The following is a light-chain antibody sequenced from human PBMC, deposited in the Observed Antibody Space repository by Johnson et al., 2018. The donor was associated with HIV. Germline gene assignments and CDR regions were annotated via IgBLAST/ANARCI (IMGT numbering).Light chain of an antibody. CDR2: ENN. CDR3: ETWDNSLNTGGV. Sequence: QSVLTQPPSVSAAPGQKVTISCSGSSSNIGNNYVSWYQQFPGTSPKLLIYENNKRPSGIPDRFSGSKSGTSATLGITGLQPGDEADYYCETWDNSLNTGGVFGAGTKVTVL. V-gene: IGLV1-51*02. J-gene: IGLJ1*01. CDR1: SSNIGNNY.